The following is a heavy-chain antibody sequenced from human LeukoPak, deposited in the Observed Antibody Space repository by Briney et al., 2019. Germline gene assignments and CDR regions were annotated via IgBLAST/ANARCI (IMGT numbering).Heavy chain of an antibody. CDR3: ARVSSPNDSSGYYNYFDY. Sequence: ASVKVSCKASGYTFTSYYMHWVRQAPGQGLEWMGIINPSGGSTSYARKFQGRVTMTRDTSTSTVYMELSSLRSEDTAVYYCARVSSPNDSSGYYNYFDYWGQGTLVTVSP. CDR2: INPSGGST. J-gene: IGHJ4*02. D-gene: IGHD3-22*01. CDR1: GYTFTSYY. V-gene: IGHV1-46*01.